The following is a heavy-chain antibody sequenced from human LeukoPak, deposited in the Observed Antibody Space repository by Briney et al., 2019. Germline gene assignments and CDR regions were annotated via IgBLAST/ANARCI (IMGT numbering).Heavy chain of an antibody. J-gene: IGHJ4*02. CDR3: ARDAPSYYYDSSGLDY. Sequence: QAGGSLRLSCAASGFTFSSYAMHWVRQAPGKGLEWVAVISYDGSNKYYADSVKGRFTISRDNSKNTLYLQMNSLRAEDTAVYYCARDAPSYYYDSSGLDYWGQGTLVTVSS. V-gene: IGHV3-30-3*01. D-gene: IGHD3-22*01. CDR1: GFTFSSYA. CDR2: ISYDGSNK.